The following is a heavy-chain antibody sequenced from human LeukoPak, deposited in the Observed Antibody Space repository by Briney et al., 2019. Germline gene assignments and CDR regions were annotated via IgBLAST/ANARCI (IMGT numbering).Heavy chain of an antibody. V-gene: IGHV3-23*01. Sequence: GGSLRLSCAASGFTFSNYAMSWVRQAPGKGLEWVSAISGGGGPTYYADSVKGRFTISRDSSKNTLYLQMNSLRAEDAAVYFCAKNSSYSWQYFFDYWGQGTLVTVSS. J-gene: IGHJ4*02. CDR3: AKNSSYSWQYFFDY. D-gene: IGHD6-13*01. CDR2: ISGGGGPT. CDR1: GFTFSNYA.